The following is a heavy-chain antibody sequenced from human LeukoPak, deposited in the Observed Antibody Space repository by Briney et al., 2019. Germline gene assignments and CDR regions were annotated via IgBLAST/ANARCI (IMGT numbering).Heavy chain of an antibody. Sequence: SETLSLTCTVSGGSISSSSYYWGWIRQPPGKGLEWIGSIYYSGSTYYNPSLKSRVTISVDTSKNQFSLKLSSVTAADTAVYYCARGRRREEVPGDYFDYWGQGTLVTVSS. D-gene: IGHD1-1*01. CDR1: GGSISSSSYY. CDR3: ARGRRREEVPGDYFDY. J-gene: IGHJ4*02. CDR2: IYYSGST. V-gene: IGHV4-39*07.